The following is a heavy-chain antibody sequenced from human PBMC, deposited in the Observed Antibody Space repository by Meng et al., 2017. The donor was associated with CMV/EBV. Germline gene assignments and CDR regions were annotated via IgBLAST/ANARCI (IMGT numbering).Heavy chain of an antibody. CDR1: GCSASSGRYY. Sequence: SETLSPTCPLSGCSASSGRYYWSWIRQPPGKGLEWIGYIYYSGSTNYNPSLKSRVTISVDTSKNQFSLKLSSVTAADTAVYYCARVIGRDGYNLRDWGQGTLVTVSS. CDR2: IYYSGST. CDR3: ARVIGRDGYNLRD. V-gene: IGHV4-61*01. D-gene: IGHD5-24*01. J-gene: IGHJ4*02.